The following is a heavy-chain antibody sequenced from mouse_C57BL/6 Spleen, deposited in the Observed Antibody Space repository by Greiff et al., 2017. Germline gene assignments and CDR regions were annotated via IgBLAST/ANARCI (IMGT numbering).Heavy chain of an antibody. V-gene: IGHV1-18*01. CDR3: ARRSYSERAMDY. Sequence: EVQLQQSGPELVKPGASVKIPCKASGYTFTDYNMDWVKQSHGKSLEWIGDINPNNGGTIYNQKFKGKATLTVDKSSSTAYMELRSLTSEDTAVYYCARRSYSERAMDYWGQGTSVTVSS. CDR1: GYTFTDYN. D-gene: IGHD2-4*01. CDR2: INPNNGGT. J-gene: IGHJ4*01.